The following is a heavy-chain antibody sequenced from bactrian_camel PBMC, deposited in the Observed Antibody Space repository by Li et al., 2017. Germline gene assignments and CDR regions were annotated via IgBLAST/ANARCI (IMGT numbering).Heavy chain of an antibody. CDR1: GFTFNAYG. V-gene: IGHV3S10*01. CDR2: IASDGNA. J-gene: IGHJ4*01. D-gene: IGHD4*01. Sequence: VQLVESGGGSVQAGGSLRVSCAGSGFTFNAYGLSWVRQAPGKGLEWVSTIASDGNAYYAESAKGRFTLSRDNAKNTVYLQMNSLKPEDTAVYYCKANPISVESPVRIAYLDPRCRAVSWGQGTQV. CDR3: KANPISVESPVRIAYLDPRCRAVS.